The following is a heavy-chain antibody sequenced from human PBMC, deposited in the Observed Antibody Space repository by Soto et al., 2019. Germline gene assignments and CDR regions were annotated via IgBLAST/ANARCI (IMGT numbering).Heavy chain of an antibody. Sequence: ASVKVSCKASGYTFTDYSLQWVRQAPGQRLEWMGWINPASGKTKYSQKFQGRVTIAVDPSRKQFSLKLRSATAADTAVYYCARHEALPFHYGSSGYYVDTWGQGTLVTVSS. CDR3: ARHEALPFHYGSSGYYVDT. CDR2: INPASGKT. J-gene: IGHJ5*02. CDR1: GYTFTDYS. D-gene: IGHD3-22*01. V-gene: IGHV1-3*01.